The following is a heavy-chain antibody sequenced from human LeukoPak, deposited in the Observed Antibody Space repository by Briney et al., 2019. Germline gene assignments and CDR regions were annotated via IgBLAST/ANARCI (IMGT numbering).Heavy chain of an antibody. V-gene: IGHV1-2*02. CDR1: GYTFTGYY. Sequence: GASVKVSCKASGYTFTGYYMHWVRQAPGQGLEWMGWINPNSGGTNYAQKFQGRVTMTRDTSISTAYMELSRLRSDDTAVYYCARDSLDIVVVPAAYREGAFDIWGQGTMVTVSS. J-gene: IGHJ3*02. CDR2: INPNSGGT. CDR3: ARDSLDIVVVPAAYREGAFDI. D-gene: IGHD2-2*01.